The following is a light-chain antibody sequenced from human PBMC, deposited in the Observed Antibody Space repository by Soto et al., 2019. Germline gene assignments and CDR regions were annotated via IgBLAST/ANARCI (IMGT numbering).Light chain of an antibody. V-gene: IGKV3-20*01. CDR1: HSINTSF. CDR2: AAS. J-gene: IGKJ3*01. Sequence: EIVLTQSPGTLSLSPGDRATLSCRASHSINTSFLAWFQQKPGQAPRLLIYAASTRATGIPDRFSGSASETDFTHTINRVEPEDSALYYCQHYASAPFSLGPGTKVDIK. CDR3: QHYASAPFS.